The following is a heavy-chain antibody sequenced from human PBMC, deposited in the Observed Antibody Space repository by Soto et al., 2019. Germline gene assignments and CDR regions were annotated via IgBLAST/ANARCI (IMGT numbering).Heavy chain of an antibody. D-gene: IGHD3-10*01. CDR3: AKDVYGSGTYNSCDI. Sequence: WGSRRLSCAASGFTFSSYAMSWVRQGPGKGLEWVSGISVSGGSTYYADSVEGRFTISRDNSKSTLYLQMNSLRAEDTAVYYCAKDVYGSGTYNSCDIWGNGNMDNVS. CDR2: ISVSGGST. J-gene: IGHJ3*02. V-gene: IGHV3-23*01. CDR1: GFTFSSYA.